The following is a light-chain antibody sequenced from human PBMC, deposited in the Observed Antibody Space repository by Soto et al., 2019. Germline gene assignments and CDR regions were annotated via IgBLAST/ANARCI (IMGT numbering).Light chain of an antibody. J-gene: IGLJ2*01. CDR2: DVS. V-gene: IGLV2-14*01. CDR1: SSDVGGYNY. CDR3: SSSTSSSTLV. Sequence: QSALTQPASVSGSPGQSITISCTGTSSDVGGYNYVSWYQQHPGKAPRVMIYDVSNRPSGVSNRFSGSKSGNTASLTISGLQAEDEADYYCSSSTSSSTLVFGGGTKLTVL.